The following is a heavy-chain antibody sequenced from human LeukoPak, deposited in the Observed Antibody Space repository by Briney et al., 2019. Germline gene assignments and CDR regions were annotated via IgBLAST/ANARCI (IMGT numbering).Heavy chain of an antibody. CDR1: GFRFNTYW. CDR3: AKDLFDY. CDR2: IKQDGNEK. Sequence: GGSLRLSCAASGFRFNTYWMSWVRQAPGKGLEWVANIKQDGNEKYYADSVKGRFTISRDNSKNTLYLQMNSLRAEDTAVYYCAKDLFDYWGQGTLVTVSS. V-gene: IGHV3-7*01. J-gene: IGHJ4*02.